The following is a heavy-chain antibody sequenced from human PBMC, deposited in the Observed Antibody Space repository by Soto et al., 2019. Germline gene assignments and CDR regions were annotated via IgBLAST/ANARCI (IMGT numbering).Heavy chain of an antibody. Sequence: QVQLQESGPGLVKPSGTLSLTCTVSGASITNYYWTWIRQPPGKTLEWIGHMFYSGDTKYNPSLTSRVTVSIDTSKNHFSLKLSSVTAADTAVYYCARVGGAPLGAFDIWGQGTLVTVSS. V-gene: IGHV4-59*01. CDR3: ARVGGAPLGAFDI. D-gene: IGHD1-26*01. CDR1: GASITNYY. J-gene: IGHJ3*02. CDR2: MFYSGDT.